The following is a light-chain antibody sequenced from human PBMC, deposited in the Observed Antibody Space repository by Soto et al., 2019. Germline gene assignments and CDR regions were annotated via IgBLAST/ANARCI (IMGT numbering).Light chain of an antibody. Sequence: DIQMTQSPSSLSASVGDRVTITCRASQSISSYLNWYQQKPGKAPKLLIYAASSLQSGVPSRFSGSGSGTDFTLTISSLQPEDFETYYCQQSYSTPLTVGAGTKVDI. CDR1: QSISSY. CDR2: AAS. V-gene: IGKV1-39*01. CDR3: QQSYSTPLT. J-gene: IGKJ4*01.